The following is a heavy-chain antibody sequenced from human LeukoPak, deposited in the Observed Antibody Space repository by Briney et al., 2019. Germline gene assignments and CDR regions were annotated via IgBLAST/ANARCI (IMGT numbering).Heavy chain of an antibody. V-gene: IGHV4-4*07. CDR1: DGSISSYY. CDR2: IYTSGST. Sequence: SETLSLTCTVSDGSISSYYWSWIRQPAGKGLEWIGRIYTSGSTNYNPSLKSRVTMSVDTSKNQFSLKLSSVTAADTAVYYCAVLTMVRGVIGAYFDYWGQGTLVTVSS. J-gene: IGHJ4*02. D-gene: IGHD3-10*01. CDR3: AVLTMVRGVIGAYFDY.